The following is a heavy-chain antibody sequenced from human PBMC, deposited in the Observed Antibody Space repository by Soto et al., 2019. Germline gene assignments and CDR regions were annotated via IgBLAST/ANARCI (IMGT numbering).Heavy chain of an antibody. CDR3: ARDSSMAGRPFDY. V-gene: IGHV3-11*06. D-gene: IGHD6-6*01. Sequence: GSLRLSCAASGFTFNDYYMSWVRQAPGKGLEWVSKISSSSTYAIYADSVKGRFTISIDNAKNSVFLQMNSLRAEDTAVYYCARDSSMAGRPFDYWGQGTQVTAPQ. J-gene: IGHJ4*02. CDR2: ISSSSTYA. CDR1: GFTFNDYY.